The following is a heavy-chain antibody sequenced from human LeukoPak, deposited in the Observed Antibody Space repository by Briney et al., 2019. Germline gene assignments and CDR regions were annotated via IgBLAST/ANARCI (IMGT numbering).Heavy chain of an antibody. Sequence: GASVKVSCKASGYTFTGYYMHWGGRAPGQGLEGWGGINPNIGGPNYAQKFQGRVNMTRDTSISTAYMELSRLRSDDTAVYYCARGRYSSGWYRGANWFDPWGQGTLVTVSS. V-gene: IGHV1-2*02. D-gene: IGHD6-19*01. J-gene: IGHJ5*02. CDR2: INPNIGGP. CDR1: GYTFTGYY. CDR3: ARGRYSSGWYRGANWFDP.